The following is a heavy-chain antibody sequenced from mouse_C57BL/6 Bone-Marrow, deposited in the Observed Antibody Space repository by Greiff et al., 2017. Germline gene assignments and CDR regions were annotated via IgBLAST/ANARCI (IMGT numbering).Heavy chain of an antibody. V-gene: IGHV1-61*01. D-gene: IGHD2-1*01. CDR1: GYTFTSYW. CDR2: IYPSDSET. J-gene: IGHJ4*01. Sequence: QVQLQQPGAELVRPGSSVKLSCKASGYTFTSYWMDWVKQRPGQGLEWIGNIYPSDSETHYNQKFKDKATLTVDKSSSTAYMKLSSLTSEDSAVYYCARIYPAMDYWGQGTSVTVSS. CDR3: ARIYPAMDY.